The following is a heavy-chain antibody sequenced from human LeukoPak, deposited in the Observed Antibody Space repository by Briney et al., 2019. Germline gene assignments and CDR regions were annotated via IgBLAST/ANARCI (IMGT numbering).Heavy chain of an antibody. CDR3: ARRRYTSGYLDY. CDR1: GGSISSSSYS. J-gene: IGHJ4*02. CDR2: IYYSGST. D-gene: IGHD3-22*01. Sequence: SETLSLTCTVSGGSISSSSYSWVWIRQPPGKGLEWIGYIYYSGSTNYNPSLKSRVTISVDTSKSQFSLKLTSVTAADTAVYYCARRRYTSGYLDYWGQGTLVTVSS. V-gene: IGHV4-61*05.